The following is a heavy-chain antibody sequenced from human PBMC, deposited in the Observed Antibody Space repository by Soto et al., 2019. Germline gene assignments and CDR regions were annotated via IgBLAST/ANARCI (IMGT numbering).Heavy chain of an antibody. CDR3: ARGFSSSSWSS. CDR2: MKPNSGNT. J-gene: IGHJ5*02. Sequence: QVQLVQSGAEVKKPGASVKVSCKASGYTFIGFDVNWVRQATGKGLEWMGWMKPNSGNTVYAQKFQGRVSMTRNTSISTANMELSSLQADDTAVYYCARGFSSSSWSSWGQGTLVTVSS. V-gene: IGHV1-8*01. CDR1: GYTFIGFD. D-gene: IGHD6-6*01.